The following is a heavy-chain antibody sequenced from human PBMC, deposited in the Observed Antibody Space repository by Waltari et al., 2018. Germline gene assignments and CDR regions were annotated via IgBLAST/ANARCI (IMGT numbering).Heavy chain of an antibody. J-gene: IGHJ6*02. V-gene: IGHV3-48*03. D-gene: IGHD2-8*02. Sequence: EVKLVESGGGLVQPGGSLRLACGASGFCFRRFEMSWVGQAPGTGLEWVSYISSSGSTIYYADSVKGRFTISRDNAKNSLYLQMNSLRAEDTAVYYCAGGVDTPKGYCYYGMDVWGQGTTVTVSS. CDR3: AGGVDTPKGYCYYGMDV. CDR2: ISSSGSTI. CDR1: GFCFRRFE.